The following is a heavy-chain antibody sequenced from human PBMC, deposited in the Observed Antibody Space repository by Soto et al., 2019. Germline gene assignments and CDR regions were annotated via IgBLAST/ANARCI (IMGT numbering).Heavy chain of an antibody. CDR1: GFSLTTSGVG. CDR3: AHRHYYGSGNLGMDV. CDR2: IYGVDDK. V-gene: IGHV2-5*02. Sequence: QITLKESGPTLVKPTQTLTLTCTFSGFSLTTSGVGVGWIRQPPGKAMEWLALIYGVDDKRYSPSLKSRLTITVDTSKNQVVLTMTNMDPVHTAPYYCAHRHYYGSGNLGMDVWGQGTTVTVS. D-gene: IGHD3-10*01. J-gene: IGHJ6*02.